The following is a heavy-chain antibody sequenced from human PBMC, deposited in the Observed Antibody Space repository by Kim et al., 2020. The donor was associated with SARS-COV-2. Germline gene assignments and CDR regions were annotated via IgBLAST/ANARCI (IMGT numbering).Heavy chain of an antibody. CDR2: ISYDGSNK. CDR3: ARDYDILTGYYRYGMDV. Sequence: GGSLRLSCAASGFTFSSYAMHWVRQAPGKGLEWVAVISYDGSNKYYADSVKGRFTISRDNSKNTLYLQMNSLRAEDTAVYYCARDYDILTGYYRYGMDVWGQGTTVTVSS. V-gene: IGHV3-30-3*01. CDR1: GFTFSSYA. J-gene: IGHJ6*02. D-gene: IGHD3-9*01.